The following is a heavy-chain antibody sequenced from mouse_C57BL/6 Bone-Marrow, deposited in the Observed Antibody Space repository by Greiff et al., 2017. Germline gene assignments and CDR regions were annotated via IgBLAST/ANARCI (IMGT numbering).Heavy chain of an antibody. Sequence: KVEESGGGLVQLGGSLKLSCAASGFTFSDYYMYWVRQTPEKRLEWVAYISNGGGSTYYPDTVKGRFTISKDNAKNTLYLQMSRLKSEDTAMYYCARSYYYGSSYADYWGQGTTLTVSS. D-gene: IGHD1-1*01. CDR1: GFTFSDYY. J-gene: IGHJ2*01. CDR2: ISNGGGST. CDR3: ARSYYYGSSYADY. V-gene: IGHV5-12*01.